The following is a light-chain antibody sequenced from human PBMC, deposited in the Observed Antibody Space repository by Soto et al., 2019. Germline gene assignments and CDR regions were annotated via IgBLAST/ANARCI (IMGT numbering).Light chain of an antibody. CDR3: QQYDSYRA. Sequence: DIQMNAPPYTLSASVGVRLTTTCRASESIDSWLAWHQQKPGRAPKLLISKASSLESGVPSRFSGSGFGTEFTLTISSLQPDDFATYYCQQYDSYRAFGQGTKVDIK. CDR1: ESIDSW. CDR2: KAS. J-gene: IGKJ1*01. V-gene: IGKV1-5*03.